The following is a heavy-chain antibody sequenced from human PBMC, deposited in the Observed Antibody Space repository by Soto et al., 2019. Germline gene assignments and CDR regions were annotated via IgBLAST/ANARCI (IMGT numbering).Heavy chain of an antibody. CDR3: ARDFYPPAYYFDS. CDR1: GYTCINHG. Sequence: QVQLVQSEAEVKKPGASVKVSCEASGYTCINHGISWVRQAPGQGLEWMGWVSGSNGNTKYAQKFQGRVTMTTETSTSTAHLELRNLTSDDTAVYFCARDFYPPAYYFDSWGQGTLVTVSS. CDR2: VSGSNGNT. V-gene: IGHV1-18*04. J-gene: IGHJ4*02.